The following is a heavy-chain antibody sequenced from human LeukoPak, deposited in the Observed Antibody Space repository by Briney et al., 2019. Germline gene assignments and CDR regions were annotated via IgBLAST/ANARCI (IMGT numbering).Heavy chain of an antibody. V-gene: IGHV3-48*03. CDR2: ISSSGSTI. CDR3: AKDDKRKDDY. J-gene: IGHJ4*02. Sequence: GGSLRLSCAASGFTFSSYEMNWVRQAPGKGLEWVSYISSSGSTIYYADSVKGRFTISRDNARNSLYLEMNSLRAEDTAVYFCAKDDKRKDDYWGQGILVTVSS. D-gene: IGHD3-22*01. CDR1: GFTFSSYE.